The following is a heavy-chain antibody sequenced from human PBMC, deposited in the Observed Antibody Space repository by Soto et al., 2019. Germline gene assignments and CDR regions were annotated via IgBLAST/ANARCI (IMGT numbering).Heavy chain of an antibody. D-gene: IGHD3-22*01. Sequence: PGESLKISCKGSGYSFTSYWIGWVRQVPGKGLEWMGIIYPGDSDTRYSPSFQGQVTISADKSISTAYLQWSSLKASDTAMYYCARHRYYYDSSGYYLDAFDIWGQGTMVTVSS. CDR1: GYSFTSYW. CDR2: IYPGDSDT. V-gene: IGHV5-51*01. J-gene: IGHJ3*02. CDR3: ARHRYYYDSSGYYLDAFDI.